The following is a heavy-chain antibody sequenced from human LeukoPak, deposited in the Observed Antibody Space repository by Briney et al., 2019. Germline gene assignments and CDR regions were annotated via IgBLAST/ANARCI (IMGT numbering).Heavy chain of an antibody. CDR3: ASTPGYSYGPAEHYYGMDV. V-gene: IGHV3-48*03. D-gene: IGHD5-18*01. Sequence: GGSLRLSCVASGFTFSSYEMNWVRQAPGKGLEWVSYISSSGSTIYYADSVKGRFTISRDNAKNSLYLQMNSLRAEDTAVYYCASTPGYSYGPAEHYYGMDVWGQGTTVTASS. CDR1: GFTFSSYE. CDR2: ISSSGSTI. J-gene: IGHJ6*02.